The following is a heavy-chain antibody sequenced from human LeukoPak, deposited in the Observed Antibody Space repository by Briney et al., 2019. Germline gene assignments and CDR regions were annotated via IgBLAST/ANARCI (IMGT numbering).Heavy chain of an antibody. CDR2: IYYSGST. V-gene: IGHV4-30-4*01. Sequence: NASETLSLTCTVSGGSISSGDYYWSWIRQPPGKGLEWIGYIYYSGSTYYNPSLKSRVTISVDTSKNQFSLKLSSVTAADTAVYYCARDTPSPNDSDYYDSSGLYYGMDVWGQGTTVTVSS. J-gene: IGHJ6*02. CDR1: GGSISSGDYY. D-gene: IGHD3-22*01. CDR3: ARDTPSPNDSDYYDSSGLYYGMDV.